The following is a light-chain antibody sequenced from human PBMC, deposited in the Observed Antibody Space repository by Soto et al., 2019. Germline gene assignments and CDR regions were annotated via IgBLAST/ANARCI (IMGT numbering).Light chain of an antibody. CDR1: QDISNY. CDR2: DAS. V-gene: IGKV1-33*01. CDR3: QQYDNLPL. Sequence: DIQMTQSPSSLSASVGVRVTITCQASQDISNYLNWYQQKPGKAPKLLIYDASNLETGVPSRFSGSGSGTDFAFTISSLQPEDIATYYCQQYDNLPLVGPGTKVDIK. J-gene: IGKJ3*01.